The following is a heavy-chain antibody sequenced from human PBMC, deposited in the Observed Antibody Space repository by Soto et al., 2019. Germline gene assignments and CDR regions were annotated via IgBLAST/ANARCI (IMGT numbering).Heavy chain of an antibody. CDR3: AIYPGDGYNTFDY. D-gene: IGHD5-12*01. Sequence: QVQLVQSGAEVKKPGSSVKVSCKASGGTFSSYAISWVRQAPGQGLEWMGGIIHIFGTANYAQKFQGRVTIPASESMSTAYMELSSLRSEDTAVYYCAIYPGDGYNTFDYWGQGTLVTVSS. CDR1: GGTFSSYA. V-gene: IGHV1-69*01. CDR2: IIHIFGTA. J-gene: IGHJ4*02.